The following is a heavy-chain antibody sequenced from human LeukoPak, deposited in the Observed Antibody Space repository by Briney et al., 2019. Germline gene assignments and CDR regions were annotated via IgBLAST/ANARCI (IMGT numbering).Heavy chain of an antibody. Sequence: SETLSLTCTVSGYSISSGYFWGWIRQPPGKGLEWIGSFYHSGITYYNPSLKSRVTISAEMSKNQFSLKLISVTATDTAVYFCARIGSGWGEIDYWGQGTLVTVSS. CDR2: FYHSGIT. J-gene: IGHJ4*02. CDR3: ARIGSGWGEIDY. D-gene: IGHD6-19*01. CDR1: GYSISSGYF. V-gene: IGHV4-38-2*02.